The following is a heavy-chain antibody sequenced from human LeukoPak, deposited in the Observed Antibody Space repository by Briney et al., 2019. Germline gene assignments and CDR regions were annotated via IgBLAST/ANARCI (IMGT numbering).Heavy chain of an antibody. V-gene: IGHV1-18*01. D-gene: IGHD3-22*01. CDR3: ARARPGTTYYYDSSGYWDY. CDR1: GYTFTSYG. CDR2: ISAYNGNT. Sequence: ASVRVSCKASGYTFTSYGISWVRQAPGQGLEWMGWISAYNGNTNYAQKLQGRVTMTTDTSTSTAYMELRSLRSDDTAVYYCARARPGTTYYYDSSGYWDYWGRGTLVTVSS. J-gene: IGHJ4*02.